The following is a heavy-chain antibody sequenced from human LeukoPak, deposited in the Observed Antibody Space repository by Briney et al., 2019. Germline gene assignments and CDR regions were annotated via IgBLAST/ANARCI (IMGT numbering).Heavy chain of an antibody. V-gene: IGHV4-30-4*08. D-gene: IGHD2-2*03. J-gene: IGHJ3*02. CDR1: GGSISSGDYY. Sequence: SETLSLTCSVSGGSISSGDYYWSWIRQPPGKGLEWIGYTYYSGSTYYNPSLKSRVTMSVDTSKNQFSLKLSSVTAADTAVYYCARPRHGYCSSTSCYLDAFDIWGQGTMVTVSS. CDR3: ARPRHGYCSSTSCYLDAFDI. CDR2: TYYSGST.